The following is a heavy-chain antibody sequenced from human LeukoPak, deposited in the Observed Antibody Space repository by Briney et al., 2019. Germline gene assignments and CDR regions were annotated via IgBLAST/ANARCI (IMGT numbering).Heavy chain of an antibody. J-gene: IGHJ4*02. CDR1: GGSFSGYY. CDR3: AKWDYDFWSGYRTNDY. CDR2: INHSGST. D-gene: IGHD3-3*01. Sequence: PSETLSLTCAVYGGSFSGYYWSWIRQPPGKGLEWIGEINHSGSTNYNPSLKSRVTISVDTSKNQFSLKLSSVTAADTAVYYCAKWDYDFWSGYRTNDYWGQGTLVTASS. V-gene: IGHV4-34*01.